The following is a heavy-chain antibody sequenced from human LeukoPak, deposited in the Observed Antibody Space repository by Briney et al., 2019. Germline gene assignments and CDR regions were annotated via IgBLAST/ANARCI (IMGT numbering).Heavy chain of an antibody. J-gene: IGHJ4*02. V-gene: IGHV4-39*01. D-gene: IGHD3-10*01. Sequence: MASETLSLTCTVSGGSISSSSYYWGWIRQPPGKGLEWIGSIYYSGSTYYNPSLKSRVTISVDTSKNQFSLKLSSVTAADTAVYYCATVGSRLVWGYWGQGTLVTVSS. CDR2: IYYSGST. CDR3: ATVGSRLVWGY. CDR1: GGSISSSSYY.